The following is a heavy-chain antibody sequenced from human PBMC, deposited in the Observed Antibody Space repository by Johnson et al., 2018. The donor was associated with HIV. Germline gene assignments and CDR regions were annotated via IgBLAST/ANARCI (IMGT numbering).Heavy chain of an antibody. J-gene: IGHJ3*02. CDR2: ISYDGSNK. CDR3: ARGSRYTHDNDDVFLLQAFDI. V-gene: IGHV3-30-3*01. D-gene: IGHD3-16*01. Sequence: QVQLVESGGGVVQPGRSLRLSCAASGFTFSSYAMHWVRQAPGKGLEWVAVISYDGSNKYYADSVKGRFTISRDNSKNTLYLQMNSLRAEDTAVYYCARGSRYTHDNDDVFLLQAFDIWCQGTVVTVSS. CDR1: GFTFSSYA.